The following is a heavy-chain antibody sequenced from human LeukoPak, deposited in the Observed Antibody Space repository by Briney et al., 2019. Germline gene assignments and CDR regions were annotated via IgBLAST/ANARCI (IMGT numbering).Heavy chain of an antibody. CDR2: MYHSGSG. CDR3: TRWALKSAFDI. J-gene: IGHJ3*02. V-gene: IGHV4-59*01. CDR1: DVSISSNY. Sequence: SETLSLTCTGSDVSISSNYWSWIRQPPGKGLEWIWYMYHSGSGNYNPSLKSRVTISVDTSKNPFSLELNSVTVADTAVYYCTRWALKSAFDIWGQGTMVTVAS.